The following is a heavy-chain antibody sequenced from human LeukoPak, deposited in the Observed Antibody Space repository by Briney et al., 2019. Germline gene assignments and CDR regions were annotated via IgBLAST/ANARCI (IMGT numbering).Heavy chain of an antibody. D-gene: IGHD3-3*01. V-gene: IGHV3-7*01. CDR1: GFTFRSYL. CDR3: ARDVHYDLWRGSFPLDY. CDR2: IKEGGGEE. Sequence: RGSPRVSSAGSGFTFRSYLMSSGRQAPGKGLEWVAKIKEGGGEEYYEDSVKSRFTLSRDNATNSLFLQKNTLRADDTAVYYCARDVHYDLWRGSFPLDYWGQGTLVTVSS. J-gene: IGHJ4*02.